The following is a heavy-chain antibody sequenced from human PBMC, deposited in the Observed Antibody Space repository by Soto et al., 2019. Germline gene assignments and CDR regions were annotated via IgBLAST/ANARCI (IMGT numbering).Heavy chain of an antibody. V-gene: IGHV4-30-4*01. CDR2: IYYSGST. CDR1: GGSISSGDYY. J-gene: IGHJ4*02. D-gene: IGHD5-12*01. Sequence: SETLSLTCTVSGGSISSGDYYWSWIRQPPGKGLEWIGYIYYSGSTYYNPSLKSRVTISVDTSKNQFSLKLSSVTAADTAVYYCARVGYSGYELDYWGQGTLVTVSS. CDR3: ARVGYSGYELDY.